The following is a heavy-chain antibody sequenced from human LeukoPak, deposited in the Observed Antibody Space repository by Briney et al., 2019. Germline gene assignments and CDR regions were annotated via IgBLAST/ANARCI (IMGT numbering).Heavy chain of an antibody. V-gene: IGHV4-39*07. CDR1: GGSISSNSYY. J-gene: IGHJ4*02. CDR3: ARTLYPWNFDY. D-gene: IGHD2-2*02. Sequence: SETLSLTCTVSGGSISSNSYYWGWIRQAPGKGLEWIGSIYYSGSTYYHPSLKSQVTISVDTAKNPFSLKLSSVTAADTAVYYCARTLYPWNFDYWGQGTLVTVSS. CDR2: IYYSGST.